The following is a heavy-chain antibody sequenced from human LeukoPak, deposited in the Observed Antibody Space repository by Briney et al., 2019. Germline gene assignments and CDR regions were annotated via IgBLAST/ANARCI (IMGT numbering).Heavy chain of an antibody. CDR2: IRYDGSNK. CDR1: GFTFSSYS. D-gene: IGHD6-19*01. Sequence: PGGSLRLSCAASGFTFSSYSMNWVRQAPGKGLEWVAFIRYDGSNKYYADSVKGRFTISRDNSKNTLYLQMNSLRAEDTAVYYCANGPGRKRSGVDSGGVAGTPSDYWGQGTLVTVSS. V-gene: IGHV3-30*02. CDR3: ANGPGRKRSGVDSGGVAGTPSDY. J-gene: IGHJ4*02.